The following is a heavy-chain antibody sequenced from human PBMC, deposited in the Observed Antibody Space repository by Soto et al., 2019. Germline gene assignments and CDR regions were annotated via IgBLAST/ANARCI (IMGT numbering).Heavy chain of an antibody. V-gene: IGHV1-69*13. CDR3: ARAPILFGVTIHEYYFQY. D-gene: IGHD3-3*01. CDR2: IIPTFDTP. Sequence: ASVKVSCKASGGTFSNSAISWVRQAPGQGLEWVGGIIPTFDTPNYAQKLQGRVTIIADESTSTAYMELSGLRSEDTAVYYCARAPILFGVTIHEYYFQYWGQGTLVTVSS. CDR1: GGTFSNSA. J-gene: IGHJ4*02.